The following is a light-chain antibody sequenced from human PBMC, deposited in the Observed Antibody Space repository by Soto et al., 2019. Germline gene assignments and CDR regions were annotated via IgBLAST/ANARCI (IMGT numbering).Light chain of an antibody. CDR2: GAS. Sequence: EIVLTQSPATLSSFPGDRVTLSCRASQSVSSSYLVWYQQKPGQAPRLLIYGASSRATGIPDRFSGSGSGTDFTLTISRLEPEDFAVYYCQQYGSSPRTFGQGTKVDI. V-gene: IGKV3-20*01. J-gene: IGKJ1*01. CDR3: QQYGSSPRT. CDR1: QSVSSSY.